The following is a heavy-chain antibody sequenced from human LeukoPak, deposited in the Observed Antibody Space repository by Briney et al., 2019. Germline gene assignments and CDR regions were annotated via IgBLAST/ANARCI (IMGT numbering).Heavy chain of an antibody. CDR3: ARVKQDDYGDYYFDY. D-gene: IGHD4-17*01. J-gene: IGHJ4*02. CDR1: GFTFSSYS. V-gene: IGHV3-21*01. Sequence: GGSLRLSCAASGFTFSSYSMNWVRQAPGKGLEWVSSISSSSSYIYYADSVKGRFTISRDNAKNSLYLQMNSLRAEDTAVYYCARVKQDDYGDYYFDYWGQGTLVTVSS. CDR2: ISSSSSYI.